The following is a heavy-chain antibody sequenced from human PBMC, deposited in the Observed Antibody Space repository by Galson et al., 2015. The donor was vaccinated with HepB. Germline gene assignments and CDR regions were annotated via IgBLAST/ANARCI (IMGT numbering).Heavy chain of an antibody. Sequence: SVKVSCKASGYTFTSYGISWVRQAPGQGLEWMGWISAYNGNTNYAQKLQGRVTMTTDTSTSTAYMELRSLRSDDTAVYYCARDGVTTTALYYMDVWGKGTTVTVSS. CDR1: GYTFTSYG. J-gene: IGHJ6*03. CDR3: ARDGVTTTALYYMDV. CDR2: ISAYNGNT. D-gene: IGHD4-17*01. V-gene: IGHV1-18*01.